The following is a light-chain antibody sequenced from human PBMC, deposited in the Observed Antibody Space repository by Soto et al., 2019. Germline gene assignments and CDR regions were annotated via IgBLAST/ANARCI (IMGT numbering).Light chain of an antibody. V-gene: IGKV3-20*01. J-gene: IGKJ4*01. CDR1: QTVSSK. Sequence: EIVLTQSPGTLSLSPGERATLSCRASQTVSSKLAWYQHKPGQAPRLLIYGASSRATGIPDRFSGSGSGTDFTLTINRLEPEDFAVYYCQQYNNWPPLTFGGGTKVDIK. CDR3: QQYNNWPPLT. CDR2: GAS.